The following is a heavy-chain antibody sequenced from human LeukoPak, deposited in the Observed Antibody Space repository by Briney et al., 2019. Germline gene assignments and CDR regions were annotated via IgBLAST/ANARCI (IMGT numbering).Heavy chain of an antibody. D-gene: IGHD3-16*01. CDR2: INREGNDK. CDR3: ARDGVPGGRDV. Sequence: GGPLRLSCAASGFAFSSHWMTWVRQAPGKGLEWVANINREGNDKDYVDSVKGRFTISRDNAKNSLYLQMNSLRVEDTAVYYCARDGVPGGRDVWGQGTTVTVS. J-gene: IGHJ6*02. V-gene: IGHV3-7*01. CDR1: GFAFSSHW.